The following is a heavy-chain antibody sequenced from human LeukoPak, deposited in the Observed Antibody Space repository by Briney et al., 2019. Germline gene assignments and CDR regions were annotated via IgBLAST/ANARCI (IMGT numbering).Heavy chain of an antibody. CDR1: GGSISSYY. CDR2: IYYSGST. CDR3: AREVQEWFGNTIDY. V-gene: IGHV4-59*01. J-gene: IGHJ4*02. D-gene: IGHD3-10*01. Sequence: PSETLSLTCPVSGGSISSYYWSWIRQPPGKGLEWIGYIYYSGSTNYNPSLKSRVTISVDTSKNQFSLKLSSVIAADTAVYYCAREVQEWFGNTIDYWGQGTLVTVSS.